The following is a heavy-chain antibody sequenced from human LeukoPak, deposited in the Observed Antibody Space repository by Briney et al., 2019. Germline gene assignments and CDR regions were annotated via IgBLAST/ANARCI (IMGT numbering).Heavy chain of an antibody. D-gene: IGHD6-13*01. J-gene: IGHJ4*02. V-gene: IGHV1-24*01. CDR1: GYTLTELS. CDR2: FDPEDGET. CDR3: ARAEEEQLDY. Sequence: GASVKVSCKVSGYTLTELSMHWVRQAPGKGLEWMGGFDPEDGETIYAQKFQGRVTMTTDTSTSTAYMELRSLRSDDTAVYYCARAEEEQLDYWGQGTLVTVSS.